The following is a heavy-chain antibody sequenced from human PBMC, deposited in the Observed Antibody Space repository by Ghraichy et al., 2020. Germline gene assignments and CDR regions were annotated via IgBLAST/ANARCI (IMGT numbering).Heavy chain of an antibody. V-gene: IGHV3-43*01. CDR3: AKDISVQVERRSKGYYYYYCVMGV. D-gene: IGHD1-1*01. J-gene: IGHJ6*02. CDR2: ISCDGGST. CDR1: GFTFDDYT. Sequence: GESLNISCAASGFTFDDYTMHWVRQAPGKGLEWVSLISCDGGSTYYADSVNGRFTISGDNSKNSLYLQMNRLRTEDTALYYCAKDISVQVERRSKGYYYYYCVMGVWGQGNTVTVSS.